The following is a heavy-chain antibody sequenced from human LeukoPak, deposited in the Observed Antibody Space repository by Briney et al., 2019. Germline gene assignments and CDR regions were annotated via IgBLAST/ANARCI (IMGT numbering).Heavy chain of an antibody. CDR2: IWYDGSNK. CDR1: GFTFSSYG. CDR3: ARDYSYSSSAAPHT. J-gene: IGHJ4*02. V-gene: IGHV3-33*01. Sequence: GGSLRLSCAASGFTFSSYGMHWVRQAPGKGLEWVAVIWYDGSNKYYADSVKGRFTISRDNSKNTLYLQMNSLRAEDTAVYYCARDYSYSSSAAPHTWGQGTLVTVSS. D-gene: IGHD6-6*01.